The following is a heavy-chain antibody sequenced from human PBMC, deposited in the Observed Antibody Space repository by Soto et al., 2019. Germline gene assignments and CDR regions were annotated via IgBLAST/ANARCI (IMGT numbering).Heavy chain of an antibody. Sequence: SCKASGFTVSSNYMSWVRQAPGKGLEWVSVIYSGGSTYYADSVKGRFTISRDNSKNMLYLQMNSLRAEDTAVYYCARVLPSYYYDSSGYFDYWGQGTLVTVSS. CDR3: ARVLPSYYYDSSGYFDY. J-gene: IGHJ4*02. V-gene: IGHV3-53*01. D-gene: IGHD3-22*01. CDR2: IYSGGST. CDR1: GFTVSSNY.